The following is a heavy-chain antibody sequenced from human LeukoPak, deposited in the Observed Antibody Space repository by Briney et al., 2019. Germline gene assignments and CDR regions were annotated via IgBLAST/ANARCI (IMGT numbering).Heavy chain of an antibody. CDR2: ISGSGGST. CDR3: ARDGGATMVRGVATYDS. Sequence: GGSLRLSCAASGFTFSSYAMSWVRQAPGKGLEWVSAISGSGGSTYYADSVKGRFTISRDTSKNTLYLQMNSLRAEDTAVYYCARDGGATMVRGVATYDSWGQGTLVTVSS. CDR1: GFTFSSYA. V-gene: IGHV3-23*01. J-gene: IGHJ5*01. D-gene: IGHD3-10*01.